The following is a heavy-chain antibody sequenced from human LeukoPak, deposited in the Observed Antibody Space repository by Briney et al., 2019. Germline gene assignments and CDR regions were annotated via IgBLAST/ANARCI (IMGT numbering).Heavy chain of an antibody. J-gene: IGHJ5*02. CDR1: GFTVSSDS. D-gene: IGHD6-19*01. CDR3: ARVPEIAVAGIHFDP. V-gene: IGHV3-53*01. Sequence: GGSLRLSCTVSGFTVSSDSMSWVRQAPGKGLEWVSFIYSGGSTHYSDSVKGRFTISRDNSKNTLYLQMNSLRAEDTAVYYCARVPEIAVAGIHFDPWGQGTLVTVSS. CDR2: IYSGGST.